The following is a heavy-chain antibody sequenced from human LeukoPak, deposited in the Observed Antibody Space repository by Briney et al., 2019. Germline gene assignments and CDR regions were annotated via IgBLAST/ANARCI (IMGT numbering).Heavy chain of an antibody. J-gene: IGHJ5*02. CDR3: ARVQYYGSGSNWFDP. V-gene: IGHV1-2*02. CDR2: IDPNSGGT. CDR1: GYTFTGYY. D-gene: IGHD3-10*01. Sequence: GASVKVSCKASGYTFTGYYMHWVRQAPGQGLEWMGWIDPNSGGTNYAQKFQGRVTMTRDTSISTAYMELSRLRSDDTAVYYCARVQYYGSGSNWFDPWGQGTLVTVSS.